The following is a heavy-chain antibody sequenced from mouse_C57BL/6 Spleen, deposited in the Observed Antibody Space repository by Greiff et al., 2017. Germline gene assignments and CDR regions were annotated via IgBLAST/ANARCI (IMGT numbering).Heavy chain of an antibody. Sequence: VQLQESGPELVKPGASVKISCKASGYAFSSSWMNWVKQRPGKGLEWIGRINPGDGNTNYNGKFKGKATLTADKSSSTAYMQLSSLTSEDSAVYFCASSGYYGNPVQVFAYWGQGTLVTVSA. CDR1: GYAFSSSW. CDR2: INPGDGNT. V-gene: IGHV1-82*01. D-gene: IGHD2-1*01. CDR3: ASSGYYGNPVQVFAY. J-gene: IGHJ3*01.